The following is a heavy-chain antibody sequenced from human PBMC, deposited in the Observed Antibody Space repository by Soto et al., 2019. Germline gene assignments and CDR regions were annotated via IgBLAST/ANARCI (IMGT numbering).Heavy chain of an antibody. Sequence: EVQLLESGGGLVQPGGSLRLSCAASGFTFSSYAMSWVRQAPGKGLEWVSAISGSGGSTYYADSVKGRFTISRDNSKNTLYLKMNSLRAEDTAVYYCAKEETYYYDSSGYYHQRGWFDPWGQGTLVTVSS. CDR1: GFTFSSYA. CDR2: ISGSGGST. D-gene: IGHD3-22*01. V-gene: IGHV3-23*01. CDR3: AKEETYYYDSSGYYHQRGWFDP. J-gene: IGHJ5*02.